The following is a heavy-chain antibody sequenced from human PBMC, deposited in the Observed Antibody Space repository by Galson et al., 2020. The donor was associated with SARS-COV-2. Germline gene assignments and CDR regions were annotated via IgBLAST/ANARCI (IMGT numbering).Heavy chain of an antibody. J-gene: IGHJ4*02. V-gene: IGHV4-61*02. D-gene: IGHD2-21*02. Sequence: SETLSLTCTVSGGSINSGSYYWSWIRQPAGKGLEWIGRVHTSGRTNYSPSLKSRVAISADTSKNQFFLRLNSVTATDTGVYYCVRVNLGDDDLFDSWGQGTLVTVSS. CDR3: VRVNLGDDDLFDS. CDR2: VHTSGRT. CDR1: GGSINSGSYY.